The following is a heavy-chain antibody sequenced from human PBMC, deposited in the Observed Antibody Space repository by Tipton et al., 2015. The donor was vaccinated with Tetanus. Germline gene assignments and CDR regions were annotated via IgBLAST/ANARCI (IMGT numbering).Heavy chain of an antibody. J-gene: IGHJ4*02. CDR3: AKRGQQWVVSSYFDS. Sequence: SLRLSCAAPGFTFSTYWMHWVRQAPGKGLMWVSRINGHGTNTAYADSVKGRFTISRDNAKNTLYLQMNSLRAEDTAVYFCAKRGQQWVVSSYFDSWGQGTLVAVSS. D-gene: IGHD6-19*01. CDR2: INGHGTNT. V-gene: IGHV3-74*01. CDR1: GFTFSTYW.